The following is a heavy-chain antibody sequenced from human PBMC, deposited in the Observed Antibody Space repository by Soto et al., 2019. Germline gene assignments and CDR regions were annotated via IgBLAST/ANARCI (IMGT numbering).Heavy chain of an antibody. CDR2: IWYDGSNK. CDR1: GFTFSSYG. Sequence: PGGSLRLSCAAAGFTFSSYGMHWVRQAPGKGLEWVAVIWYDGSNKYYADSVKGRFTISRDNSKNTLYLQMNSLRAEDTAVYYCAREGKYGSGSRRGVDYWGQGTLVTVSS. V-gene: IGHV3-33*01. J-gene: IGHJ4*02. CDR3: AREGKYGSGSRRGVDY. D-gene: IGHD3-10*01.